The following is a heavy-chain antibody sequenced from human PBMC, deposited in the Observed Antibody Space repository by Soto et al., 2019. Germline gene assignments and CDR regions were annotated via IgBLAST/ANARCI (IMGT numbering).Heavy chain of an antibody. CDR2: IKSKTDGGTT. V-gene: IGHV3-15*07. CDR1: GFTFSNAW. J-gene: IGHJ6*02. Sequence: EVQLVESGGGLVKPGGSLRLSCAASGFTFSNAWMNWVRQAPGKGLEWVGRIKSKTDGGTTDYAAPVKGRFTISRDDSNNTLYLQMNSLKTEDTAVYYCTKLPPRHFGMDVWGQGTTVTVSS. CDR3: TKLPPRHFGMDV. D-gene: IGHD3-9*01.